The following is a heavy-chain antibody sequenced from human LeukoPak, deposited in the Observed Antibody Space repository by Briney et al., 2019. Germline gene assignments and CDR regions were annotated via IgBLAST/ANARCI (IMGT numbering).Heavy chain of an antibody. J-gene: IGHJ5*02. CDR1: GFTFSSYW. CDR3: AKHYDFWSGYGSNWFDP. CDR2: IKQDGSEK. Sequence: GGSLRLSCAASGFTFSSYWMSWVRQAPGKGLEWVANIKQDGSEKYYVDSVKGRFTISRDNAKNSLDLQMNSLRVEDTAVYYCAKHYDFWSGYGSNWFDPGAREPWSPSPQ. D-gene: IGHD3-3*01. V-gene: IGHV3-7*01.